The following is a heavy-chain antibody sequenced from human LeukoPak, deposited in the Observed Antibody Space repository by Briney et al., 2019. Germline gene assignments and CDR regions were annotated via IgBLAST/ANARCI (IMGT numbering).Heavy chain of an antibody. D-gene: IGHD2-15*01. CDR1: GYTFTNYA. Sequence: ASVKVSCKASGYTFTNYAMNWVRQAPGQGLEWMGWINTNTGNPTYAQGFTGRFVFSLDTSVSTAYLQISSLKAEDTAVYYCAREAIVVVAADNWFDPWGQGTLVTVSS. J-gene: IGHJ5*02. CDR2: INTNTGNP. V-gene: IGHV7-4-1*02. CDR3: AREAIVVVAADNWFDP.